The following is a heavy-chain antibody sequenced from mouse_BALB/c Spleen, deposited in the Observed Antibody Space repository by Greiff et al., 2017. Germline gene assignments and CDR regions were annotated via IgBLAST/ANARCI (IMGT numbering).Heavy chain of an antibody. J-gene: IGHJ4*01. V-gene: IGHV1-63*02. Sequence: QVQLKQSGAELVRPGTSVKISCKASGYTFTNYWLGWVKQRPGHGLEWIGDIYPGGGYTNYNEKFKGKATLTADTSSSTAYMQLSSLTSEDSAVYFCARQYGNYEYYAMDYWGQGTSVTVSS. D-gene: IGHD2-10*02. CDR3: ARQYGNYEYYAMDY. CDR1: GYTFTNYW. CDR2: IYPGGGYT.